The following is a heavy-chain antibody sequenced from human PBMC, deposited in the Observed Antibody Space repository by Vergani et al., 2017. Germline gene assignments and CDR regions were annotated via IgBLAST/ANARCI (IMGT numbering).Heavy chain of an antibody. D-gene: IGHD4-11*01. Sequence: EGQLVQSGEEVKKPGESLKISCKGSGYSFTSYWIGWVRQMPGKGLEWMGIIYPGDSDTRYSLSFQGQVTIAADKSNGTAYLQWSSLKASDTAMYYCARRVTTLSYYYYMYVWGRGTTVTVSS. CDR2: IYPGDSDT. CDR1: GYSFTSYW. J-gene: IGHJ6*03. CDR3: ARRVTTLSYYYYMYV. V-gene: IGHV5-51*01.